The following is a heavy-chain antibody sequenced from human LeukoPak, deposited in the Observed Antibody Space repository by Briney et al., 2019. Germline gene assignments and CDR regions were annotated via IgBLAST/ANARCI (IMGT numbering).Heavy chain of an antibody. D-gene: IGHD2-15*01. CDR3: AREQCSGNSCYYY. CDR2: INQDGSEK. CDR1: GFSFSRFW. J-gene: IGHJ4*02. Sequence: PGGSLRLSCAASGFSFSRFWMSWVRQAPGKGLEWVANINQDGSEKNYVDSVKGRFTISRDGAKNLLYLQMNSLRAEDAAVYYCAREQCSGNSCYYYWGQGTLVTVSS. V-gene: IGHV3-7*01.